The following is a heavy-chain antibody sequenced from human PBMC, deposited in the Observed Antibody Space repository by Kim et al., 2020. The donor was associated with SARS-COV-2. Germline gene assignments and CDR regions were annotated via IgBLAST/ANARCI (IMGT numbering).Heavy chain of an antibody. Sequence: GGSLRLSCAASGFTFSSYSISWVRQAPGKGLEWVSSISSSSTYIYYADSVKGRFTISRDNAKNSVYLQMNSLRAEDTAVYYCARDFCSGGSCCCFDYWGQGSLVTVSS. D-gene: IGHD2-15*01. CDR1: GFTFSSYS. J-gene: IGHJ4*02. CDR3: ARDFCSGGSCCCFDY. CDR2: ISSSSTYI. V-gene: IGHV3-21*01.